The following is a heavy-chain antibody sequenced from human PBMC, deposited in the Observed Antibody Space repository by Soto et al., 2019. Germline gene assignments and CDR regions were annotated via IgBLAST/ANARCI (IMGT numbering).Heavy chain of an antibody. J-gene: IGHJ4*02. V-gene: IGHV4-38-2*01. CDR2: ISYSAKT. CDR3: TRGAGAPWVRFDS. D-gene: IGHD3-16*01. Sequence: PSETLSLTCGVSGYSITSGFYWGWVRQSPGKGLEWIGTISYSAKTFYNPSLASRFSMAVDSSKNQFSVRLTSVTAADTALYYCTRGAGAPWVRFDSWGRGILVTVSS. CDR1: GYSITSGFY.